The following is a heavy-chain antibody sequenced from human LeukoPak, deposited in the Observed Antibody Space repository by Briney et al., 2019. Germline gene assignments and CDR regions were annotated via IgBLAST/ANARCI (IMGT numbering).Heavy chain of an antibody. Sequence: QPGGSLRLSCAASEFTFSSYGMSWVRQAPGKGLEWVANIKQDGGQIYYLESVKGRFTVSRDNAKNSLYLQMNSLRAEDTAVYYCARLGARQMLEYWGQGTLVTVSS. CDR2: IKQDGGQI. J-gene: IGHJ4*02. V-gene: IGHV3-7*01. CDR1: EFTFSSYG. CDR3: ARLGARQMLEY. D-gene: IGHD4-17*01.